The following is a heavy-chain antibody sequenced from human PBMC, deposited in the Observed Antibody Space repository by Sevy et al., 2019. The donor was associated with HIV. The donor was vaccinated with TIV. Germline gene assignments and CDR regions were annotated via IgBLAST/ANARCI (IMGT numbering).Heavy chain of an antibody. D-gene: IGHD2-15*01. J-gene: IGHJ6*02. CDR3: ARDNIAREAAASDPYSYYYGMDV. CDR1: GFTFSKYT. CDR2: ITSSSNYI. Sequence: GGSLRLSCAASGFTFSKYTMNWVRQAPGKGLEWVSSITSSSNYIYYADSVKGRFTISRDNAKNSLCLQMNGLRAEDTAVYYCARDNIAREAAASDPYSYYYGMDVWGQGTTVTVSS. V-gene: IGHV3-21*01.